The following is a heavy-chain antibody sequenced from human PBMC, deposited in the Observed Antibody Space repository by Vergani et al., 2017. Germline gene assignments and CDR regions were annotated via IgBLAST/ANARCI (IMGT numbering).Heavy chain of an antibody. J-gene: IGHJ4*02. CDR1: GFSIDNGYY. Sequence: QVQLQESGPGLVKPSETLSLTCAVSGFSIDNGYYWDWIRQPPGKGLEWIGSIFRNGSTHYNPSLKSRLTISVDTSKNHFSLKLTSVTAADTAVYYCARLPYQQAVDNWGQGTLVTVSS. CDR3: ARLPYQQAVDN. V-gene: IGHV4-38-2*01. CDR2: IFRNGST. D-gene: IGHD2-2*01.